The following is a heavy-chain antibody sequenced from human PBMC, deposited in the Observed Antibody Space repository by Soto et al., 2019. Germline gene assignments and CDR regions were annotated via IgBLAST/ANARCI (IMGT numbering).Heavy chain of an antibody. D-gene: IGHD1-26*01. CDR1: GYTFTNYA. J-gene: IGHJ6*02. Sequence: QVHLVQSGAEEKRPGASVKVSCKASGYTFTNYAIHWVCQAPGQRLEWMGWINPGNGNTKYSRKFQGRVTITRDTSATTAYMELSSLRSEDTALYYCARGRSSYDMDVWGQGTTVTVSS. CDR3: ARGRSSYDMDV. V-gene: IGHV1-3*05. CDR2: INPGNGNT.